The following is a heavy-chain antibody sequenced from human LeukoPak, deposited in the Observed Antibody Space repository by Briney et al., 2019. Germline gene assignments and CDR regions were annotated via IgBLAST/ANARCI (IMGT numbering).Heavy chain of an antibody. D-gene: IGHD6-19*01. Sequence: GGSLRLSCAASGFTFSSYGMHWVRQAPGKGLEWVAVISYDGSNKYYADSVKGRFTISRDNSKNTLYLQMNSLRAEDTAVYYCAKDGYSSGWYDYWGQGTLVTVSS. CDR3: AKDGYSSGWYDY. J-gene: IGHJ4*02. CDR2: ISYDGSNK. CDR1: GFTFSSYG. V-gene: IGHV3-30*18.